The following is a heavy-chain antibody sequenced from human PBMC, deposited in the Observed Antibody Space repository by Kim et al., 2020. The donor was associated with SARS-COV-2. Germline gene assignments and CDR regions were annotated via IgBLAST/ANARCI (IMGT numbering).Heavy chain of an antibody. CDR1: GYTFKSYP. CDR3: ARDMNPTVYDY. CDR2: VNAANDKT. Sequence: ASVKVSCKASGYTFKSYPIHWLRQAPGQRLEWMGWVNAANDKTKYSQKFQGRVTITGDTSANTAYMELSSLTSEDTAVYYCARDMNPTVYDYWGQGTLVT. V-gene: IGHV1-3*01. D-gene: IGHD4-4*01. J-gene: IGHJ4*02.